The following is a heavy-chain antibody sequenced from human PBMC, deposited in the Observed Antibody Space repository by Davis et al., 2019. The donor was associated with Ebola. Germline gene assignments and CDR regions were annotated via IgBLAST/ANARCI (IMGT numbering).Heavy chain of an antibody. V-gene: IGHV3-13*01. J-gene: IGHJ4*02. CDR2: IGTAGDT. Sequence: GESLKISCAASGFTFSTYDMHWVRQATGKGLEWVSVIGTAGDTYYPDSVKGRFTISRDNSKNTLYLQMNSLRAEDTAVYYCARARGIYDFWSGYGYFDYWGQGTLVTVSS. D-gene: IGHD3-3*01. CDR1: GFTFSTYD. CDR3: ARARGIYDFWSGYGYFDY.